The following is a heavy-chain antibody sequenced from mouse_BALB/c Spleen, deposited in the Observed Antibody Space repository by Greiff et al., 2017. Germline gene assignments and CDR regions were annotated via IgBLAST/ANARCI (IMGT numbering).Heavy chain of an antibody. V-gene: IGHV5-4*02. J-gene: IGHJ3*01. CDR1: GFTFSDYY. CDR2: ISDGGSYT. Sequence: EVQLVESGGGLVKPGGSLKLSCAASGFTFSDYYMYWVRQTPEKRLEWVATISDGGSYTYYPDSVKGRFTISRDNAKNNLYLQMSSLKSEDTAMYYCARGPYDYDWCAYWGQGTLVTVSA. D-gene: IGHD2-4*01. CDR3: ARGPYDYDWCAY.